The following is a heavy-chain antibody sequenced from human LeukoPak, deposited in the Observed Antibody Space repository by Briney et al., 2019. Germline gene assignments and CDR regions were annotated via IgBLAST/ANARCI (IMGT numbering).Heavy chain of an antibody. V-gene: IGHV4-38-2*02. J-gene: IGHJ4*02. CDR1: NYSLKRGYY. D-gene: IGHD2-8*02. CDR3: ARVSGYCSGGLCRFGY. Sequence: SETLSLTCSVSNYSLKRGYYWGWIRQPPGKGLEWIGNIYHTGYSYSNPSLKSRVTISLDTSKNQLSLKVTSVTAADTAVYYCARVSGYCSGGLCRFGYWGQGTLVTVSS. CDR2: IYHTGYS.